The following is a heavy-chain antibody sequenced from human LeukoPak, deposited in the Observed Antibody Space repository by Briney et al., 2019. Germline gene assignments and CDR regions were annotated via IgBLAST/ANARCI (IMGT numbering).Heavy chain of an antibody. CDR1: GFTFSSYW. V-gene: IGHV3-7*01. J-gene: IGHJ3*02. Sequence: GGSLRLSCAASGFTFSSYWMSWVRQAPGKGLEWVANIKQDGSEKYYVDSVKGRFTISRDNAKNSLYLQMNGLRAEDTAVYYCARDGDYYDSSGYYSRGDAFDIWGQGTMVTVSS. D-gene: IGHD3-22*01. CDR3: ARDGDYYDSSGYYSRGDAFDI. CDR2: IKQDGSEK.